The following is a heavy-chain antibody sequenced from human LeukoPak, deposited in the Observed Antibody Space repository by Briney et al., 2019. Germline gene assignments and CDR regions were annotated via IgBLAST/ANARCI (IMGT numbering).Heavy chain of an antibody. Sequence: ASVNVSCKASGYTFTIYGISWVRQAPGQGVEWGGGISAYKGNTNSTQNLQGRVTINTDTSTRTAYMELRSLRSDETAVYFCARTVSRYSSSWYDAFDIWGQGTMVTVSS. D-gene: IGHD6-13*01. CDR2: ISAYKGNT. CDR1: GYTFTIYG. V-gene: IGHV1-18*01. J-gene: IGHJ3*02. CDR3: ARTVSRYSSSWYDAFDI.